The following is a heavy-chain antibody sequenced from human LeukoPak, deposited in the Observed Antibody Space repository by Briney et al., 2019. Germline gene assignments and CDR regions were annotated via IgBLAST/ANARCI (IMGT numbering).Heavy chain of an antibody. J-gene: IGHJ3*02. Sequence: GGSLRLSCRASGFSVDSVFMNWVRQAPGKGLEWVSAITDSGGATYYADSVKGRFTISRDNSKNTLYLQMNSLRGDDTAIYYCAKAYTRSWYAAFDIWGQGTMVTISS. D-gene: IGHD6-13*01. V-gene: IGHV3-23*01. CDR2: ITDSGGAT. CDR1: GFSVDSVF. CDR3: AKAYTRSWYAAFDI.